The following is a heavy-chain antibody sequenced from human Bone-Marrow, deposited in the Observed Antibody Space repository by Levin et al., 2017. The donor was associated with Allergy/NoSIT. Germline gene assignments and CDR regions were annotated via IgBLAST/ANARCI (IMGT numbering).Heavy chain of an antibody. CDR1: GDSMSDTTYC. D-gene: IGHD3-10*01. CDR3: ARRRPWLDYFDK. V-gene: IGHV4-39*01. CDR2: ICYNGDT. J-gene: IGHJ4*02. Sequence: SETLSLTCTVSGDSMSDTTYCWDWIRQPPGKGLEWIGSICYNGDTFYNLSLKRRVTISLDKSKNQFSVKLTSVTAADTAVHFCARRRPWLDYFDKWGQGTLVTVSS.